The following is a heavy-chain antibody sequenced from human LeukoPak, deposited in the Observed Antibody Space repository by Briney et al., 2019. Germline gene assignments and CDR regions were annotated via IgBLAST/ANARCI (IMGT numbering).Heavy chain of an antibody. J-gene: IGHJ5*02. V-gene: IGHV4-59*08. CDR3: ARHGYYYDSSGYYWFDP. CDR2: IYYSGST. CDR1: GGSISSYY. D-gene: IGHD3-22*01. Sequence: PETLSLTCTVSGGSISSYYWSWIRQPPGKGLEWIGYIYYSGSTNYNPSPKSRVTISVDTSKNQFSLKLSSVTAADTAVYYCARHGYYYDSSGYYWFDPWGQGTLVTVSS.